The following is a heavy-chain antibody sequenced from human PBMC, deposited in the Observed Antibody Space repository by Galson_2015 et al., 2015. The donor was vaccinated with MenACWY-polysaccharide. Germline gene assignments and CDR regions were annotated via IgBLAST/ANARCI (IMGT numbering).Heavy chain of an antibody. D-gene: IGHD4-17*01. CDR2: IRGGGNS. CDR3: ARIPYTVTSFGWFDP. J-gene: IGHJ5*02. CDR1: GGFISSGGHY. V-gene: IGHV4-31*03. Sequence: TLSLTCSVSGGFISSGGHYWTWIRQHPGKGLEWIAYIRGGGNSNYNPSLKSRVIISVDTSKNQFSLSLSSVTAADTAMYYCARIPYTVTSFGWFDPWGQGAPVTVSS.